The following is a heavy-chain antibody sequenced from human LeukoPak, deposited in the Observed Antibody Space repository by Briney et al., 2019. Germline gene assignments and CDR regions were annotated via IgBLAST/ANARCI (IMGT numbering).Heavy chain of an antibody. J-gene: IGHJ4*02. Sequence: ASVKVSCKASGGTFSSYAISWVRQAPGQGLEWMGWISAYNGNTNYAQKLQGRVTMTTDTSTSTAYMELRSLRSDDTAVYYCAREQSDSSGYLYWGQGTLVTVSS. V-gene: IGHV1-18*01. CDR2: ISAYNGNT. CDR1: GGTFSSYA. CDR3: AREQSDSSGYLY. D-gene: IGHD3-22*01.